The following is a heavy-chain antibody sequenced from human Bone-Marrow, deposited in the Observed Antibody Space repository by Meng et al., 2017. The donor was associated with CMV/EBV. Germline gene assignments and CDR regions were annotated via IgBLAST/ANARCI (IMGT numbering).Heavy chain of an antibody. V-gene: IGHV1-2*02. J-gene: IGHJ4*02. D-gene: IGHD5-18*01. Sequence: ASVKVSCKASGYTFTGYYMHWVRQAPGQGLEWMGWINHNSGGTNYAQKFQGRVTMTRDTSISTAYMELSRLRSDDTAVYYFARGYSYGYTWYFDYWGQGTLVTVSS. CDR2: INHNSGGT. CDR1: GYTFTGYY. CDR3: ARGYSYGYTWYFDY.